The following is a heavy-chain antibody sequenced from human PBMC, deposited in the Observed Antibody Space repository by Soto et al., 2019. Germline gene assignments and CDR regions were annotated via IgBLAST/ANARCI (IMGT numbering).Heavy chain of an antibody. CDR3: ARSSGRVFGRIRKDPNWFGT. CDR2: INPNGGST. D-gene: IGHD3-3*01. Sequence: ASVKVSCKAPGDTFTSYYMHWVRQAPGHGLEWMGVINPNGGSTRFAQKFQGRVTMTSDTSTSTVYMELRGLTSEDTAVYYCARSSGRVFGRIRKDPNWFGTRGQGTLVTISS. V-gene: IGHV1-46*01. CDR1: GDTFTSYY. J-gene: IGHJ5*02.